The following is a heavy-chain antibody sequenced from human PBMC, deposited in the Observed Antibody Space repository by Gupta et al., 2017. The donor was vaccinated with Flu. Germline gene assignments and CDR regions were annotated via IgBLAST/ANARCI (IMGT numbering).Heavy chain of an antibody. Sequence: AWMSGVRQGPGKGLEWVGRLKSLNNGGTTDDVVRVKGRFIISRPDSNIMLYLQIKSPPNTATAVYYCTADLTSSDRYSNDYWGHGTLVTVSS. V-gene: IGHV3-15*01. D-gene: IGHD2-21*02. CDR3: TADLTSSDRYSNDY. CDR1: AW. CDR2: LKSLNNGGTT. J-gene: IGHJ4*01.